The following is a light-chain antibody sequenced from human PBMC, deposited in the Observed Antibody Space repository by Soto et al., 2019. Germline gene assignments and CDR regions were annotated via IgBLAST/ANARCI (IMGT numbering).Light chain of an antibody. V-gene: IGKV3-15*01. J-gene: IGKJ3*01. Sequence: EIVMTQSPGTLSVSPGERATLLCRASQSVSNNLAWYQQKPGQAPRLLIYDASTRATGIPARFSGSGYGTEFTLTIISLQYADYAVYYCHQYNKCPSFTFGPGTQVDIK. CDR2: DAS. CDR1: QSVSNN. CDR3: HQYNKCPSFT.